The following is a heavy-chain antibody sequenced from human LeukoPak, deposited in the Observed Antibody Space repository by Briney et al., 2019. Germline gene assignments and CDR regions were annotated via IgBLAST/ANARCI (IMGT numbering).Heavy chain of an antibody. CDR2: IYYSGST. D-gene: IGHD6-13*01. V-gene: IGHV4-39*07. CDR1: GGSISSSSYY. Sequence: SETLSLTCTVSGGSISSSSYYWGWIRQPPGKGLEWIGSIYYSGSTYYNPSLKSRVTISVDTSKNQFSLKLSSVTAADTAVYYCARSSWYDIIDYWGQGTLVTVSS. CDR3: ARSSWYDIIDY. J-gene: IGHJ4*02.